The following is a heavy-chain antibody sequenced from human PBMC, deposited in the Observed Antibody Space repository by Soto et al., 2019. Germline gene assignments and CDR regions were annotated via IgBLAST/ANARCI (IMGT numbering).Heavy chain of an antibody. V-gene: IGHV2-5*02. D-gene: IGHD1-26*01. J-gene: IGHJ4*02. Sequence: QITLKESGPPLVKPTQTLTLTCTFSGFSLTTDRVGVGWIRQPPGEALEWLAVIYWDDSKTYRPSRESRLTITKDTSKIQVALTMTNMDSLDTATYYCAHAYGGRSLYWGQGTLVTVSS. CDR1: GFSLTTDRVG. CDR2: IYWDDSK. CDR3: AHAYGGRSLY.